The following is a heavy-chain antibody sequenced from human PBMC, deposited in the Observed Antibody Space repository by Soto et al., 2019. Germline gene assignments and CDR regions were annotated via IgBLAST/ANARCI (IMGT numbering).Heavy chain of an antibody. V-gene: IGHV1-2*02. CDR2: INPNNGAT. Sequence: VQLVQSGVGVKKPGASGKAPSRLPGYSFTPYFRHWVGKAPGQGLEWMGWINPNNGATHYGLSFQGRVTMTRDTSISTAYMELSSLRSDDTAVYYCASHDPGARFDPWGQGTLVIVSS. J-gene: IGHJ5*02. CDR1: GYSFTPYF. D-gene: IGHD1-1*01. CDR3: ASHDPGARFDP.